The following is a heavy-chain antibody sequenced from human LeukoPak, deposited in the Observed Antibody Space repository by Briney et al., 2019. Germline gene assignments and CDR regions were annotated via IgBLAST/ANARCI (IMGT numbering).Heavy chain of an antibody. Sequence: GGSLRLSCAASGFAFSSYSMNWVRQAPGKGLEWVSFISSSSSFIYYADSVKGRFTISRDNAKNSLYLQMNSLRVDDTAVYYCARGQGWATDYWGQGTLVTVSS. J-gene: IGHJ4*02. D-gene: IGHD6-19*01. V-gene: IGHV3-21*01. CDR3: ARGQGWATDY. CDR2: ISSSSSFI. CDR1: GFAFSSYS.